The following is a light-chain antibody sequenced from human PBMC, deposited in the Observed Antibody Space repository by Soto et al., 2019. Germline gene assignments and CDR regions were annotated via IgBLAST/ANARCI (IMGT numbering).Light chain of an antibody. CDR1: QSVSSSY. J-gene: IGKJ2*01. CDR2: GAS. CDR3: QQYNNWYT. V-gene: IGKV3-20*01. Sequence: EVVLTQSPGTLSLSPGKRATLSCRASQSVSSSYLAWYQQKPGQAPRLLIYGASSRATGVPDRFSGSRSGTEFTLIISSLQSEDFAVYYCQQYNNWYTFGQGTKVDIK.